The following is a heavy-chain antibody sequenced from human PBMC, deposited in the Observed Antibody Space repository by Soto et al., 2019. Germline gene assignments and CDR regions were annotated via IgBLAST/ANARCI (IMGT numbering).Heavy chain of an antibody. Sequence: GGSLRLSCAASGFTFSSYAIHWVRQAPGKGLEWVAVISYDGSNKYYADSVKGRFTISRDDSKNTLYLQMNSLRAEDTAVYYCARDQSDYVWGSYRYRSADWFDPWGQGTLVTVSS. D-gene: IGHD3-16*02. CDR1: GFTFSSYA. V-gene: IGHV3-30-3*01. J-gene: IGHJ5*02. CDR3: ARDQSDYVWGSYRYRSADWFDP. CDR2: ISYDGSNK.